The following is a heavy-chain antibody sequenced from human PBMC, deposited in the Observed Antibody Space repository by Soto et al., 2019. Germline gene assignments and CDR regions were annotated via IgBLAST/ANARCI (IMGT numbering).Heavy chain of an antibody. CDR2: ISSNGGST. CDR3: VKDRYIDY. J-gene: IGHJ4*02. CDR1: RFTLSTYA. Sequence: VGSLRLSCLVSRFTLSTYAMHWVRQAPGKGLQYVSSISSNGGSTYYADSVKGRFTISRDNSKNMLYLQMSSLRVEDTALYYCVKDRYIDYWGQGTLVTVSS. V-gene: IGHV3-64D*06.